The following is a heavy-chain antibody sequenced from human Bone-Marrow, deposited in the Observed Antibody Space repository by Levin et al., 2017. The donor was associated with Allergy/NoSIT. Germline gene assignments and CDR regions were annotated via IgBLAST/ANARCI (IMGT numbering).Heavy chain of an antibody. CDR2: INPNSDDT. CDR1: GYTLSDYY. J-gene: IGHJ4*02. Sequence: ASVKVSCKASGYTLSDYYIHWVRQAPGQGLEWMGWINPNSDDTDYAQKFQGRVTMTRDTSINTAYMELNRLTSEDTAVYYCARSFIVATTSKSKFDYWGQGTLVTVSS. CDR3: ARSFIVATTSKSKFDY. D-gene: IGHD5-12*01. V-gene: IGHV1-2*02.